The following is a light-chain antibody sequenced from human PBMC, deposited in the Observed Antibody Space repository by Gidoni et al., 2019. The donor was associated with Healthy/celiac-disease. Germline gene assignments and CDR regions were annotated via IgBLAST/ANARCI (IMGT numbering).Light chain of an antibody. V-gene: IGLV1-44*01. Sequence: QSVLTHPPPPSGTPGPRVTISCSGSSSNIGSNTVNWYQQLPGTAPKLLIYSNNQRPSGVPDRFSGSKSGTSASLAISGLQSEDEADYYWAAWDDSLNGLYVFGTGTKVTVL. J-gene: IGLJ1*01. CDR2: SNN. CDR3: AAWDDSLNGLYV. CDR1: SSNIGSNT.